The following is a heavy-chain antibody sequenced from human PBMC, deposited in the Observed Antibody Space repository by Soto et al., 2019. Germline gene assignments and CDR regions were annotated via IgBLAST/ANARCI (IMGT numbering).Heavy chain of an antibody. Sequence: LSLTCTVSGGFMTNYYWNWIRQTPGKAPEWIAYIYYNGITNYNPSLKSRVTISVDTPKNQFSLKLNSVTAADTAMYYCARGRGGYYFYDYWGQGALVTVSS. CDR2: IYYNGIT. V-gene: IGHV4-59*01. CDR3: ARGRGGYYFYDY. J-gene: IGHJ1*01. CDR1: GGFMTNYY. D-gene: IGHD3-16*01.